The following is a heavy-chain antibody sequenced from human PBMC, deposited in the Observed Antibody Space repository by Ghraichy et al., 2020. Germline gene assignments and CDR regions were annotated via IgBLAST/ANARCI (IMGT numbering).Heavy chain of an antibody. J-gene: IGHJ4*02. CDR1: GFTFSDYS. Sequence: GGSLRLSCAASGFTFSDYSMNWVRQAPGKGLEWVSSISSSSSYIYYADSVKGRFTISRDNARNSLYLQMNSLRAEDTAMYYCARGPQLTWGPGYSSGRYGFVGAYWGQGSLVTVSS. V-gene: IGHV3-21*01. CDR3: ARGPQLTWGPGYSSGRYGFVGAY. D-gene: IGHD6-19*01. CDR2: ISSSSSYI.